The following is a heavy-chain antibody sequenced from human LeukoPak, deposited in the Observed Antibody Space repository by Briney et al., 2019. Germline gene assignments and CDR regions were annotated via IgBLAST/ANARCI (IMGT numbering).Heavy chain of an antibody. D-gene: IGHD3-10*01. Sequence: TLSLTCTVSGGSISSYYWSWIRQPPGKALEWLALIYWDDDKRYSPSLKSRLTITKDTSKNQVVLTMTNMDPVDTATYYCAHANMGFGELSVDYWGQGTLVTVSS. CDR2: IYWDDDK. J-gene: IGHJ4*02. CDR1: GGSISSYYW. CDR3: AHANMGFGELSVDY. V-gene: IGHV2-5*08.